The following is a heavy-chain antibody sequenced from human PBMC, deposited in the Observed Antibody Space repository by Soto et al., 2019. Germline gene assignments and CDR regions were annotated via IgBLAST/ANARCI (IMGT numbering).Heavy chain of an antibody. CDR1: GFNFSNYA. CDR2: ISSTGVNK. Sequence: QVQLVESGGGVAQPGRSLRLSCAASGFNFSNYAIHWVRQSPGKGLEWLAIISSTGVNKDYTGAVRGRFSISRDNTKNTVYLDMNSLETDDTAVYYCARDLNVPVYGDYSDSIDMGGQGTMVTVSS. J-gene: IGHJ3*02. V-gene: IGHV3-30-3*01. CDR3: ARDLNVPVYGDYSDSIDM. D-gene: IGHD4-17*01.